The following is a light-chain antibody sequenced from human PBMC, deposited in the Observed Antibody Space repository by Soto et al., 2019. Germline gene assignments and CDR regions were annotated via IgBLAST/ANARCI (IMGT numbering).Light chain of an antibody. CDR1: QGIRNY. Sequence: DIQMTQSPSSLSASVGDRVTITCRASQGIRNYLAWYQQKPGKVPSLLIYAASTLQSGVPSRFSGSGSGTDFTITISSLQPEDVVTYYCQKYDSVPFTFGPGTKVDFK. CDR2: AAS. J-gene: IGKJ3*01. V-gene: IGKV1-27*01. CDR3: QKYDSVPFT.